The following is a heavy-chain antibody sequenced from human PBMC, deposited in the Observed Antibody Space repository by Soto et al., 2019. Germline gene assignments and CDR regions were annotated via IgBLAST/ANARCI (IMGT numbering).Heavy chain of an antibody. Sequence: ESGGGVVQPGTSLRVSCVGSGFTFRSYVIHWVSQAPGKGLEWVALTSYDGSDKYYGDSVRGRFTISRDNSRNTVDLQMDSLRLEDTALYYCARWGTTGGLDVWGQGTLVSVSS. J-gene: IGHJ1*01. D-gene: IGHD3-16*01. CDR2: TSYDGSDK. CDR1: GFTFRSYV. CDR3: ARWGTTGGLDV. V-gene: IGHV3-30*19.